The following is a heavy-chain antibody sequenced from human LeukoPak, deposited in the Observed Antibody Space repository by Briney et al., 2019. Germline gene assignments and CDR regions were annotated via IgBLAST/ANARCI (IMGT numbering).Heavy chain of an antibody. D-gene: IGHD4-17*01. CDR3: ARYDNGVQDY. CDR1: GYTFTGYY. V-gene: IGHV1-18*04. Sequence: ASVKVSCKASGYTFTGYYMHWVRQAPGQGLEWMGWISAYNGNTNYAQKLQGRVTMTTDTSTSTAYMELRSLRSDDTAVYYCARYDNGVQDYWGQGTLVTVSS. CDR2: ISAYNGNT. J-gene: IGHJ4*02.